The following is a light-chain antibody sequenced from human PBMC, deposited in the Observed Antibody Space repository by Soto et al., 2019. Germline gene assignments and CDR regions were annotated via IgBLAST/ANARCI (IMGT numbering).Light chain of an antibody. CDR1: QSVSSY. V-gene: IGKV3-11*01. Sequence: EIVLTQSPATLSLSPGERATLSCRASQSVSSYLAWYQQKPGQAPRLLIYDASNRATGIPARFSGSGSGTAFTLTISSLEPEDFAVYYCQQRSKWPPWTFGQGTKVEIK. CDR2: DAS. J-gene: IGKJ1*01. CDR3: QQRSKWPPWT.